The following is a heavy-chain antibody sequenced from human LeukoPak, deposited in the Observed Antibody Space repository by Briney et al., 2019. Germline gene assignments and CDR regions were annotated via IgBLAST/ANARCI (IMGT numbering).Heavy chain of an antibody. CDR2: IKPDGSEK. V-gene: IGHV3-7*01. Sequence: GGSLRLSCAASGFTFSSYWMSWVRQSPGKGLEWVANIKPDGSEKYYVDSVKGRFTISRDNARNALFLEMNSLRAEDTAVYYCARERMYSGSGSTFPYYDYWGQGTLVTVSS. CDR1: GFTFSSYW. J-gene: IGHJ4*02. CDR3: ARERMYSGSGSTFPYYDY. D-gene: IGHD3-10*01.